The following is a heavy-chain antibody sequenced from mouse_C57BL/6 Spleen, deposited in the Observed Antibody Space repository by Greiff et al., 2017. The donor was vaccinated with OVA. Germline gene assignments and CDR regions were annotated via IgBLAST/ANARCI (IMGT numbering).Heavy chain of an antibody. D-gene: IGHD1-1*01. J-gene: IGHJ3*01. CDR2: INPSNGGT. CDR3: ARSPDYYGSSWFAY. Sequence: QVQLQQPGTELVKPGASVKLSCKASGYTFTSYWMHWVKQRPGQGLEWIGNINPSNGGTNYNEKFKSKATLTVDNSSSTAYMQNSSLTSEDSSVYYCARSPDYYGSSWFAYWGQGTLVTVSA. V-gene: IGHV1-53*01. CDR1: GYTFTSYW.